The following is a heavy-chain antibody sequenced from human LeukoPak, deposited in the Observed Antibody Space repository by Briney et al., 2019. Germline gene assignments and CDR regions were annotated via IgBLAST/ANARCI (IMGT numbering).Heavy chain of an antibody. V-gene: IGHV3-23*01. J-gene: IGHJ4*02. CDR3: AKDLALRDIVVVVAATGSPIDY. D-gene: IGHD2-15*01. CDR2: ISGSGGST. Sequence: GGSLRLSCAASGFTFSSYAMSWVRHAPGKGLEWVSSISGSGGSTYYADSVKGRFTISRDNSKNTLYLQMNSLRAEDTAVYYCAKDLALRDIVVVVAATGSPIDYWGQGTLVTVSS. CDR1: GFTFSSYA.